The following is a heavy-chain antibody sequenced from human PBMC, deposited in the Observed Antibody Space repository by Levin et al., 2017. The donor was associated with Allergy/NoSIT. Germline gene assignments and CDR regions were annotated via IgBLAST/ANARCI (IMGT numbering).Heavy chain of an antibody. CDR3: ARDSRRFGEFFMDV. CDR1: GFTVTTTY. Sequence: GGSLRLSCAISGFTVTTTYMGWVRQAPGKGLEYVSLIYSAGNTYYADSVKGRFTIFRDKFKNTLNLQMNTLRIEDTAVYYCARDSRRFGEFFMDVWGQGTTVTVSS. D-gene: IGHD3-10*01. J-gene: IGHJ6*02. V-gene: IGHV3-53*01. CDR2: IYSAGNT.